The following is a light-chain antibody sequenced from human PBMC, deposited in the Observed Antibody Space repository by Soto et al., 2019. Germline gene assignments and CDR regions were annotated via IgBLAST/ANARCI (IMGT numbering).Light chain of an antibody. Sequence: ELERTGYPGTLSLSRWEITKKYCRASQSINGNYFAWYQQKPGQAPRLLFYSASSRVTGIPGRFTASGSGTVFTLTISRLEPEDFAVYICQHYGTIPFTFGAGTKVDI. CDR2: SAS. CDR3: QHYGTIPFT. CDR1: QSINGNY. V-gene: IGKV3-20*01. J-gene: IGKJ4*01.